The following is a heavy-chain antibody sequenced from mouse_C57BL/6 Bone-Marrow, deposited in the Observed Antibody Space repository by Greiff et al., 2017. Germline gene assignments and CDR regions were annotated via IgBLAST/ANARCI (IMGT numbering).Heavy chain of an antibody. Sequence: QVQLQQPGAELVMPGASVKLSCKASGYTFTSYWMHWVKQRPGQGLEWIGEIDPSESYTNYNQKFKGKSTLTVDKSSSTAYMQLSSLTSEDSAVYYCARRGFITTVVATGENAMDYRGQGTSVTVSS. J-gene: IGHJ4*01. CDR3: ARRGFITTVVATGENAMDY. CDR2: IDPSESYT. V-gene: IGHV1-69*01. CDR1: GYTFTSYW. D-gene: IGHD1-1*01.